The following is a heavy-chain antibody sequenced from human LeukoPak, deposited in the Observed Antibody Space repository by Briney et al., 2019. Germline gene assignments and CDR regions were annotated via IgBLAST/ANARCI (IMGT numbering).Heavy chain of an antibody. D-gene: IGHD3-22*01. J-gene: IGHJ4*02. CDR1: GGSISSGGYS. V-gene: IGHV4-30-4*07. Sequence: TLSLTCAVSGGSISSGGYSWSWIRQPPGKGLEWIGYIYYSGSTYYNPSLKSRVTISVDTSKNQFSLKLSSVTAADTAAYYCARAPSLWYDSSGYDYWGQGTLVTVSS. CDR3: ARAPSLWYDSSGYDY. CDR2: IYYSGST.